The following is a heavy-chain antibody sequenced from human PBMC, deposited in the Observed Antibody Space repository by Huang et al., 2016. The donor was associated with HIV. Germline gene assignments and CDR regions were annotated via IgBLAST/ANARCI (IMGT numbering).Heavy chain of an antibody. CDR1: GYIFSNYD. V-gene: IGHV1-8*01. CDR2: LNPNSGKT. Sequence: QVQLVQSGPEVKKPGASVKVSCQTSGYIFSNYDINWVRQAPVQGRQWMGWLNPNSGKTAYGQNFQGRVTLTRSTSTGAAYMVLNSLTSQDTAVYYCARLTSGWYQDYWGQGTLVTVSS. J-gene: IGHJ4*02. CDR3: ARLTSGWYQDY. D-gene: IGHD6-19*01.